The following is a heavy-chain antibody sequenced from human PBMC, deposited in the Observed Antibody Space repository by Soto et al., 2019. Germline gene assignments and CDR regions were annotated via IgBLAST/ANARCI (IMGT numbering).Heavy chain of an antibody. CDR2: ISWNSGNI. D-gene: IGHD3-3*01. V-gene: IGHV3-9*01. J-gene: IGHJ3*02. CDR3: VKDGLTSVFGLVHDGSDI. Sequence: EVQLVESGGGLVQPGRSLSLSCVASGFSFGDYGMHWVRQAPGRCPEWVSGISWNSGNIGYADTVKGRFTISRDNAKNSLYLQMNSLRAEDTALYYCVKDGLTSVFGLVHDGSDIWGHGTMVTVSS. CDR1: GFSFGDYG.